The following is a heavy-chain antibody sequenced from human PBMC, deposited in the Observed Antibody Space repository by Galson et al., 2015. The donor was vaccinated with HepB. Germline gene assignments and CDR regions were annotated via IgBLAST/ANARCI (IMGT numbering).Heavy chain of an antibody. D-gene: IGHD6-19*01. Sequence: SLRLSCAASGFTVSSYYMRWVRQAPGKGLEWVSVIYSGGSTYYADSVKGRFTITRDNSKNTPYLQMNSLRAEDTAVYYCARRGIAVAGTNRGDYWVHGTLVTVSS. CDR3: ARRGIAVAGTNRGDY. CDR1: GFTVSSYY. V-gene: IGHV3-66*01. J-gene: IGHJ4*01. CDR2: IYSGGST.